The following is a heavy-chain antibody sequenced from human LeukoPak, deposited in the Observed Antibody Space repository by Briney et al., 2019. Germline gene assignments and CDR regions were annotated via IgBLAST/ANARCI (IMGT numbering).Heavy chain of an antibody. CDR3: ARDNRPGVYYYYMDV. CDR1: GYTFTSYG. Sequence: ASVKVSCKASGYTFTSYGISWVRRAPGQGLEWMGWISAYNGNTNYAQKFQGRVTITADESTSTAYMELSSLRSEDTAVYYCARDNRPGVYYYYMDVWGKGTTVTISS. V-gene: IGHV1-18*01. J-gene: IGHJ6*03. D-gene: IGHD1-14*01. CDR2: ISAYNGNT.